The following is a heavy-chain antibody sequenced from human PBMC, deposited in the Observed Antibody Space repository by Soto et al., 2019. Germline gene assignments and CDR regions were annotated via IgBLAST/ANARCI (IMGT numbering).Heavy chain of an antibody. CDR2: ISGTGITS. CDR1: GFTFSSYA. J-gene: IGHJ4*02. CDR3: SIGIAAAGPFDY. V-gene: IGHV3-23*01. Sequence: GGSLRLSCASSGFTFSSYAMNWVRQAPGKGLEWVSGISGTGITSYYADSVKGRFTISRVNSKNTLYLQMNSLRAEDTAVYYCSIGIAAAGPFDYWGQGTLVTVSS. D-gene: IGHD6-13*01.